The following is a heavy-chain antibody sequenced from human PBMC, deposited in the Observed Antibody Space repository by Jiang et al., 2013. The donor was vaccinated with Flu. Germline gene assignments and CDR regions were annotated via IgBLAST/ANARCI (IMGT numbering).Heavy chain of an antibody. CDR1: GYTFTSYY. CDR3: ARGGYYGSGSYYNLDY. Sequence: GYTFTSYYMHWVRQAPGQGLEWMGIINPSGGSTSYAQKFQGRVTMTRDTSTSTVYMELSSLRSEDTAVYYCARGGYYGSGSYYNLDYWGQGTLVTVSS. J-gene: IGHJ4*02. D-gene: IGHD3-10*01. V-gene: IGHV1-46*01. CDR2: INPSGGST.